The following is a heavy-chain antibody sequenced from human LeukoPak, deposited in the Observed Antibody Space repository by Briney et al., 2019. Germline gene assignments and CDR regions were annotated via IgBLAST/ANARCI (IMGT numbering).Heavy chain of an antibody. J-gene: IGHJ4*02. D-gene: IGHD2-15*01. CDR3: ARERGGTYYFDY. Sequence: ASVKVSCKASGNTFSNYFIQWVRQAPGQGLEWMAIINPRVGSTSYAQKFQGRITVTRDTSTSTVYMELSSLRSEDTAIYYCARERGGTYYFDYWGQGTLVTVSS. V-gene: IGHV1-46*01. CDR2: INPRVGST. CDR1: GNTFSNYF.